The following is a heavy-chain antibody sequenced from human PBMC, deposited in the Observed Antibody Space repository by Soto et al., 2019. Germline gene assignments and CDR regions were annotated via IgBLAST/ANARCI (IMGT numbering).Heavy chain of an antibody. CDR2: ISWNSGSI. D-gene: IGHD3-22*01. J-gene: IGHJ4*02. CDR3: AKSITMIVVASVDY. V-gene: IGHV3-9*01. CDR1: GFTFSNYA. Sequence: VQLVESGGGVVQPGRSLRLSCTASGFTFSNYAIHWVRQAPGKGLEWVSGISWNSGSIGYADSVKGRFTISRDNAKNSLYLQMNSLRAEDTALYYCAKSITMIVVASVDYWGQGTLVTVSS.